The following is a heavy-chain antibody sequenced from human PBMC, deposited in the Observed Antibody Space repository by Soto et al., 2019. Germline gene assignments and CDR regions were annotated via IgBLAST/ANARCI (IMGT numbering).Heavy chain of an antibody. D-gene: IGHD6-19*01. CDR3: ARQPAVAGRYYYYYGMDV. CDR2: IKQDGSEK. Sequence: VLTGGTMRLSCAASGFTFSSYWMSCVRQAPGKGLEWVANIKQDGSEKYYVDSVKGRFTISRDNAKNSLYLQMNSLRAEDTAVYYCARQPAVAGRYYYYYGMDVWGQGTTVTVSS. J-gene: IGHJ6*02. CDR1: GFTFSSYW. V-gene: IGHV3-7*01.